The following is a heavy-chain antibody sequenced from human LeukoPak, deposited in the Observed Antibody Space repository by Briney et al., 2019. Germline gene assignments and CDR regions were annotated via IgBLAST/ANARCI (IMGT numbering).Heavy chain of an antibody. CDR3: ARGDDYGDYSIDY. CDR2: ISSSGSTI. V-gene: IGHV3-11*01. D-gene: IGHD4-17*01. J-gene: IGHJ4*02. CDR1: GFTFRTYW. Sequence: GGSLRLSCAASGFTFRTYWMSWIRQAPGKGLEWVSYISSSGSTIYYADSVKGRFTISRDNAKNSLYLQMNSLRAEDTAVYYCARGDDYGDYSIDYWGQGTLVTVSS.